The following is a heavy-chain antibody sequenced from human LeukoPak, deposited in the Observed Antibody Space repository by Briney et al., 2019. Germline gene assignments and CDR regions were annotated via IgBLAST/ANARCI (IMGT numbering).Heavy chain of an antibody. J-gene: IGHJ4*02. V-gene: IGHV4-38-2*02. Sequence: LETLSLTCTVSGYSINSGYFWGWIRQPPRKGLEWIGSIYSSGNTYHNASLKSRVTIPVDTSKNQFSLKLTSVTAADTAVYYCARDPQPYMSGWDPAPKWGQGSLVTVSS. CDR3: ARDPQPYMSGWDPAPK. D-gene: IGHD6-19*01. CDR1: GYSINSGYF. CDR2: IYSSGNT.